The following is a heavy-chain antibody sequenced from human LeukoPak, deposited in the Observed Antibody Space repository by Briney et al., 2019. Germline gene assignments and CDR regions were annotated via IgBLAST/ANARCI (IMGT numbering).Heavy chain of an antibody. CDR2: MNPNSGNT. D-gene: IGHD5-12*01. CDR3: ARENSGYDFGLSHFDY. Sequence: ASVKVSCKASGYTFTSYDINWVRQATGQGLEWMGWMNPNSGNTGYAQKFQGRVTMTRDTSTSTVYMELSSLRSEDTAVYYCARENSGYDFGLSHFDYWGQGTLVTVSS. V-gene: IGHV1-8*01. CDR1: GYTFTSYD. J-gene: IGHJ4*02.